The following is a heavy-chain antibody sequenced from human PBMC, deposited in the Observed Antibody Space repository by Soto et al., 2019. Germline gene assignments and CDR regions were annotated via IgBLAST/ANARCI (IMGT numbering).Heavy chain of an antibody. D-gene: IGHD6-19*01. Sequence: SETLSLTSSVSGGSISSSYASWIRQFPGKVLEWLGYVYYTGSTNNSPSLRSRVSISVDTSKNEFSLRLSSVTAADTAVYFCARSVAVPGAHIDYWGQGTQVTVSS. CDR1: GGSISSSY. CDR2: VYYTGST. J-gene: IGHJ4*02. CDR3: ARSVAVPGAHIDY. V-gene: IGHV4-59*01.